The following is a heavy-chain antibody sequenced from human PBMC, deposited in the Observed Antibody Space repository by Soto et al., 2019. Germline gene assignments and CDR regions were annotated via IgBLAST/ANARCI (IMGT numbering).Heavy chain of an antibody. CDR3: ARESGDNWDYEAY. Sequence: SETLSLTCTVSGGSISSYHWSWIRQPAGKGLEWIGRIYASGSTKYNPSLKSRVSLSIDTSKNQFFLKLSSVTAADSAVYFCARESGDNWDYEAYWGQGTPVTVSS. D-gene: IGHD1-7*01. V-gene: IGHV4-4*07. J-gene: IGHJ4*02. CDR1: GGSISSYH. CDR2: IYASGST.